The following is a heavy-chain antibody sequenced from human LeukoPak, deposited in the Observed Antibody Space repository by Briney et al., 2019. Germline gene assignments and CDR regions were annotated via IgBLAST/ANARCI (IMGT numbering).Heavy chain of an antibody. D-gene: IGHD3-22*01. CDR3: ASGQNYYDSSGYYPGYWYYYMDV. CDR1: GGSFSGYY. CDR2: INHSGST. V-gene: IGHV4-34*01. Sequence: SETLSLTCAVYGGSFSGYYWSWIRQPPGKGLEWIGEINHSGSTNYNPSLKSRVTISVDTSKNQFSLKLSSVTAADTAVYYCASGQNYYDSSGYYPGYWYYYMDVWGKGTTVTVSS. J-gene: IGHJ6*03.